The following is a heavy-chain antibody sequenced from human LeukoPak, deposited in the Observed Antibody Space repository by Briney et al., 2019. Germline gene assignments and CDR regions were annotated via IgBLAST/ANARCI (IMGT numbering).Heavy chain of an antibody. Sequence: SETLSLTCTVSGGSISSGGYYWSWIRQHPGKGLEWIGYIYYSGSTYYNPSLKSRVTISVDTSKNQFSLKLSSVTAADTAVYYCARGPIAVAAPDYWGQGTLVTVSS. J-gene: IGHJ4*02. V-gene: IGHV4-31*03. CDR3: ARGPIAVAAPDY. CDR2: IYYSGST. CDR1: GGSISSGGYY. D-gene: IGHD6-19*01.